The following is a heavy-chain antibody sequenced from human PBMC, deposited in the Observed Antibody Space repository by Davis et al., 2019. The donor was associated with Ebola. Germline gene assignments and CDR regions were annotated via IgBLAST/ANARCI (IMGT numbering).Heavy chain of an antibody. CDR2: MNPNSGNT. CDR1: GYTFTSYD. V-gene: IGHV1-8*01. CDR3: ARASYSSSRNFDY. D-gene: IGHD6-6*01. Sequence: AASVKVSCKASGYTFTSYDINWVRQATGQGLEWMGWMNPNSGNTGYAQKFQGRVTMTRNTSISTACMELSSLRSEDTAVYYCARASYSSSRNFDYWGQGTLVTVSS. J-gene: IGHJ4*02.